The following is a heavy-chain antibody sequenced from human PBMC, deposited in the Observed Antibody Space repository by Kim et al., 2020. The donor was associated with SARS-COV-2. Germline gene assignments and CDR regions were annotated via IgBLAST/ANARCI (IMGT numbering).Heavy chain of an antibody. J-gene: IGHJ4*02. CDR3: ARKPFGADRYFDR. D-gene: IGHD3-10*01. Sequence: YADSVRGRFTMSRDNARNSVYLQMESLRAEDTAIYYCARKPFGADRYFDRWGQGTMVTVSS. V-gene: IGHV3-11*06.